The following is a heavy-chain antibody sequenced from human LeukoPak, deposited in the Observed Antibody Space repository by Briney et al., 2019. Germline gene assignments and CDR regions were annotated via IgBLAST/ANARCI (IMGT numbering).Heavy chain of an antibody. CDR3: ARDTVVVVAASIYYYFDY. Sequence: GGSLLLSCAASGFPFSSYWMSWVRQAPGKGREWVSSISSSSSYIYYADSVKGRFTISRDNAKNSLYLQMNSLRAEDTAVYYCARDTVVVVAASIYYYFDYWGQGTLVTVSS. CDR2: ISSSSSYI. D-gene: IGHD2-15*01. CDR1: GFPFSSYW. V-gene: IGHV3-21*01. J-gene: IGHJ4*02.